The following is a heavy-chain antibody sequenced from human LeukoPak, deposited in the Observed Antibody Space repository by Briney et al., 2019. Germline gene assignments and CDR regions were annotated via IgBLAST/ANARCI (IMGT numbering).Heavy chain of an antibody. V-gene: IGHV4-4*02. J-gene: IGHJ3*02. D-gene: IGHD1-26*01. Sequence: SETLSLTCAVSGGSISSSNWWSWVRQPPGKGLEWIGEIYHSGSTNYNPSLKSRVTISVDTSKNQFSLKLSSVTAADTAVYYCARAEWELRSEAFDIWGQGTMVTVSS. CDR2: IYHSGST. CDR3: ARAEWELRSEAFDI. CDR1: GGSISSSNW.